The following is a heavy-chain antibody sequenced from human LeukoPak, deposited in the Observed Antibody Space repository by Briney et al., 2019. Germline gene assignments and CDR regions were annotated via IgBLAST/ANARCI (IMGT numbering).Heavy chain of an antibody. CDR3: TREGMGTTFSAWFDP. CDR2: VSSDGSID. Sequence: GGSLRLSCAASGFIFSTYGMHWVRQAPGKGLEWVAVVSSDGSIDYYADSVRGRFTVSRDNSKNTLYLQVNSLRVEDTAVYYCTREGMGTTFSAWFDPWGQGTLVTVPS. V-gene: IGHV3-30*03. D-gene: IGHD1-7*01. CDR1: GFIFSTYG. J-gene: IGHJ5*02.